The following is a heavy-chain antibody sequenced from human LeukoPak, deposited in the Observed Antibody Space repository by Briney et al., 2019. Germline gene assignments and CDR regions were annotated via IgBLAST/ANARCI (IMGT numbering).Heavy chain of an antibody. CDR1: GYTLTELS. V-gene: IGHV1-24*01. Sequence: GASVKVSCKVSGYTLTELSMHWVRQAPGKGLEWMGGFDPEDGETIYAQKFQGRVTMTEDTSTDTAYMELSSLRSEDTAVYYCATARPLAVAGTGGFDPWDQGTLVTVSS. CDR3: ATARPLAVAGTGGFDP. CDR2: FDPEDGET. J-gene: IGHJ5*02. D-gene: IGHD6-19*01.